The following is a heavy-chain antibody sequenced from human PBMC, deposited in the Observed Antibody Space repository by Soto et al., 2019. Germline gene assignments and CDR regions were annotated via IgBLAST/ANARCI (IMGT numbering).Heavy chain of an antibody. CDR1: GYIFSSFA. J-gene: IGHJ6*02. Sequence: ASVKVSCKASGYIFSSFAMHWVRQAPGQRLEWMGWINAGNGNTKYSQKFQGRVTITRDTSASTAYMELSSLRSEDTAVYYCARTDYYGSGSFWNVWGQGTTVTVSS. D-gene: IGHD3-10*01. CDR2: INAGNGNT. V-gene: IGHV1-3*01. CDR3: ARTDYYGSGSFWNV.